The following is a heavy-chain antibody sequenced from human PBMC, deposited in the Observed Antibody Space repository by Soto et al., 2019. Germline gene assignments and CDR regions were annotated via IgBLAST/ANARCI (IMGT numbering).Heavy chain of an antibody. V-gene: IGHV4-34*01. J-gene: IGHJ6*03. CDR3: ARVRGYPHYYYYYMDV. D-gene: IGHD3-16*02. CDR1: GGSFSGYY. CDR2: INHSGST. Sequence: PSETLSLTCGVYGGSFSGYYWSWIRQPPGKGLEWIGEINHSGSTNYNPSLKSRVTISVDTSKNQFSLKLSSVTAADTAVYYCARVRGYPHYYYYYMDVWGKGTTVTVSS.